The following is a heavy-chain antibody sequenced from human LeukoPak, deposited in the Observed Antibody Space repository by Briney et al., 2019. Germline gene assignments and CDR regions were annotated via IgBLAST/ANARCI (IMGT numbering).Heavy chain of an antibody. D-gene: IGHD6-6*01. V-gene: IGHV3-21*01. CDR2: ISSSSSYI. Sequence: GGSLRLSCAASGFTFSSYSMNWVSQAPGKGLEWVSSISSSSSYIYYADSVKGRFTISRDNAKNSLYLQMNSLRAEDTAVYYCARDVEYSSSVGDYFDYWGQGTLVTVSS. J-gene: IGHJ4*02. CDR1: GFTFSSYS. CDR3: ARDVEYSSSVGDYFDY.